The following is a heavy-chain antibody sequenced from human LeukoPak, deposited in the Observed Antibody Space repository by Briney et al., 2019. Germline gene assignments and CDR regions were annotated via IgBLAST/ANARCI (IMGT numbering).Heavy chain of an antibody. CDR3: ARGSGYYGNWFDP. V-gene: IGHV3-74*01. Sequence: GGSLRLSCAASGFTFSSYWMHWVRHAPGKGLVWVSRINADGSSTSYADSVKGRFTISRDNAKNTLYLQMSSLRAEDTAVYYCARGSGYYGNWFDPWGQGTLVTVSS. D-gene: IGHD3-3*01. CDR2: INADGSST. J-gene: IGHJ5*02. CDR1: GFTFSSYW.